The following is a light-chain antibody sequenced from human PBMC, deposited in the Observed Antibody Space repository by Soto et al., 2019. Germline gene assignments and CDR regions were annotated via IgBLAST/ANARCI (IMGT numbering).Light chain of an antibody. CDR2: WAS. J-gene: IGKJ4*01. CDR1: QTLLSSSDNQNY. V-gene: IGKV4-1*01. Sequence: DFVLTQSPDSLAVSLGVRATINCRSSQTLLSSSDNQNYLAWSRQRPGQPPELLVYWASTRESGVPDRFSGSGSGTEFTLTISSLQAEDVAVYYCHQYFSTPLTFGGGTKLEIK. CDR3: HQYFSTPLT.